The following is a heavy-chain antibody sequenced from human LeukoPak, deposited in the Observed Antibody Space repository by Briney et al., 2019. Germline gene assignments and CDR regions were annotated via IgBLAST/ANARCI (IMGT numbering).Heavy chain of an antibody. CDR2: VTSYNGDT. Sequence: ASVKVSCKASGHTFNNYGISWVRQAPGQGLEWMGWVTSYNGDTNYAQKLQGRVTMTTDTSTSTAYMELRSLRSDDTAVYYCARSKQYYYDSSGYPGTYAFDIWGQGTMVTVSS. D-gene: IGHD3-22*01. J-gene: IGHJ3*02. CDR1: GHTFNNYG. V-gene: IGHV1-18*01. CDR3: ARSKQYYYDSSGYPGTYAFDI.